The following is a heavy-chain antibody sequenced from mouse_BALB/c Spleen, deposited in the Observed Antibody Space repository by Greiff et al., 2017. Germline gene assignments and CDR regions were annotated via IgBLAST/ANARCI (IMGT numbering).Heavy chain of an antibody. J-gene: IGHJ3*01. CDR1: GYTFTSYY. V-gene: IGHV1S81*02. Sequence: QVQLKQSGAELVKPGASVKLSCKASGYTFTSYYMYWVKQRPGQGLEWIGEINPSNGGTNFNEKFKSKATLTVDKSSSTAYMQLSSLTSEDSAVYYCTRGDYDWFAYWGQGTLVTVSA. CDR2: INPSNGGT. CDR3: TRGDYDWFAY. D-gene: IGHD2-4*01.